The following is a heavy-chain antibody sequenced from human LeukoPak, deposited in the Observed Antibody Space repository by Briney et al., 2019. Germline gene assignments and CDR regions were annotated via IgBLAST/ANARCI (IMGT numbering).Heavy chain of an antibody. CDR3: GGDYIAVEGVFDY. Sequence: SETLSLTCTVSGVSINNYYWSWIRPPPGKGLERIGYVYNSGSANSNPSLQSRVAIFVDTSKNRFSLNLSSVTAADTDGDHCGGDYIAVEGVFDYWGQGTLVTVSS. V-gene: IGHV4-59*03. CDR2: VYNSGSA. D-gene: IGHD6-19*01. J-gene: IGHJ4*02. CDR1: GVSINNYY.